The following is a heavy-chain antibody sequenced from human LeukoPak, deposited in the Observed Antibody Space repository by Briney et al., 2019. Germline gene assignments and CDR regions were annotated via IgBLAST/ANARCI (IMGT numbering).Heavy chain of an antibody. CDR1: GFTFNDYY. D-gene: IGHD3-16*01. CDR3: ARLWGGLTMSRFLDS. V-gene: IGHV3-11*01. J-gene: IGHJ1*01. Sequence: GGSLRLSCVASGFTFNDYYMGWIRQAPGKGLEWVSYIGRDGTAIYYADSAKGRFTVSRDNTEKSLYLQMNSLRADDSAVYFCARLWGGLTMSRFLDSWGQGTPVTVSS. CDR2: IGRDGTAI.